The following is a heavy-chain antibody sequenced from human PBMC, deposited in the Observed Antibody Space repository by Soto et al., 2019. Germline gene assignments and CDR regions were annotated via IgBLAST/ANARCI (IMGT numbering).Heavy chain of an antibody. Sequence: PGGSLRLSCAASGFTFDDYAMHWVRQAPGKGLEWVSGISWNSGSIGYADSVKGRFTISRDNAKNSLYLQMNSLRAGDTAVYYCARDCHPSGSRTNWFDPWGQGTLVNVAS. CDR2: ISWNSGSI. D-gene: IGHD6-13*01. V-gene: IGHV3-9*01. J-gene: IGHJ5*02. CDR3: ARDCHPSGSRTNWFDP. CDR1: GFTFDDYA.